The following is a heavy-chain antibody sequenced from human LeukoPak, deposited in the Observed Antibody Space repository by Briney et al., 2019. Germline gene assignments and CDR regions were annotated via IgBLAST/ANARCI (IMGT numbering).Heavy chain of an antibody. CDR3: ARGFGSTWLEY. D-gene: IGHD6-13*01. V-gene: IGHV5-51*01. CDR2: IYPGDSDT. CDR1: GYSFTSYW. J-gene: IGHJ1*01. Sequence: GESLKISCKVSGYSFTSYWIGWVRQMPGKGLEWMGIIYPGDSDTRYSPSFQGQVTISADKSLTTAYLQWSSLEASDTAMYYCARGFGSTWLEYWGQGTLVTVSS.